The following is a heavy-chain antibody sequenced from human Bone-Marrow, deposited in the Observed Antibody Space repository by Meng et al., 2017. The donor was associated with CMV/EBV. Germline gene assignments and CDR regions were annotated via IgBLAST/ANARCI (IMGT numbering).Heavy chain of an antibody. V-gene: IGHV3-48*03. D-gene: IGHD2-15*01. CDR2: ISSSGSTI. J-gene: IGHJ4*02. Sequence: GGSLRLSCAASGFTFSSYEMNWVRQAPGKGLEWVSYISSSGSTIYYADSVKGRFTISRDNAKNSLYLQMNSLRAEDTAVYYCAREAGFEMFDYWGQGTLVPSPQ. CDR1: GFTFSSYE. CDR3: AREAGFEMFDY.